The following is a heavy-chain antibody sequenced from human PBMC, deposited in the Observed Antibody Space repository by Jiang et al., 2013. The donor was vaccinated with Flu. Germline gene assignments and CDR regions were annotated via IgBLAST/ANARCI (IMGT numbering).Heavy chain of an antibody. CDR1: GGSINSYY. V-gene: IGHV4-59*01. Sequence: KPSETLSLSCTVSGGSINSYYWSWIRQPPGKGLEWIGYINYSGSTNYNPSLKSRVSISVDTSKNQFSLRLSSVTAADTAVYYCARGHRTRLYGMDVWGQGTTVTVSS. CDR2: INYSGST. CDR3: ARGHRTRLYGMDV. D-gene: IGHD2-2*01. J-gene: IGHJ6*02.